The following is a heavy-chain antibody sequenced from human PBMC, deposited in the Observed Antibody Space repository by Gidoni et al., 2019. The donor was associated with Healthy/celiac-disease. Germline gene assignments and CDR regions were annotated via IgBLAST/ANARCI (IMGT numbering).Heavy chain of an antibody. CDR2: IWYDGSNK. J-gene: IGHJ4*02. D-gene: IGHD4-17*01. Sequence: QVQLVESGGGVVHPGRSLSLSCAASGFTFSSYGMPWVRQAPGKGLRWVAVIWYDGSNKYYADSVKGRFTIARDNSKKTLYLQMNSRRAEDTAVYYCAREYPTVPYFDDWGQGTLVTVSS. V-gene: IGHV3-33*01. CDR1: GFTFSSYG. CDR3: AREYPTVPYFDD.